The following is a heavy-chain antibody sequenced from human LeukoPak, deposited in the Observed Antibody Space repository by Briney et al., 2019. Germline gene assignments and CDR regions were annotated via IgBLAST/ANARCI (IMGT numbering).Heavy chain of an antibody. D-gene: IGHD2-15*01. J-gene: IGHJ6*03. CDR3: ARAEGVVVAAHIDV. CDR2: ISAYNGNT. Sequence: ASVKVSCKASGYTFTNYGIYRVRQAPGQGLEWVAWISAYNGNTNYAQKLQGRVTVTTDTSTSTAYMELRSLRSDDTAIYYCARAEGVVVAAHIDVWGKGTTVTVSS. CDR1: GYTFTNYG. V-gene: IGHV1-18*01.